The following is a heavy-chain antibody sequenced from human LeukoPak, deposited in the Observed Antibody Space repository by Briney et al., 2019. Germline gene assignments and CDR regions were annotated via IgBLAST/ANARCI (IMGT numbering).Heavy chain of an antibody. CDR3: ARSPYYYDSSGYLDY. D-gene: IGHD3-22*01. J-gene: IGHJ4*02. Sequence: SETLSLTCTVSGGSISSGDYYWGWVRQPPGRGLEWIGYIYYSGSTYYNPSLKSRVTISVDTSKNQFSLKLSSVTAADTAVYYCARSPYYYDSSGYLDYWGQGTLVTVSS. CDR1: GGSISSGDYY. CDR2: IYYSGST. V-gene: IGHV4-30-4*01.